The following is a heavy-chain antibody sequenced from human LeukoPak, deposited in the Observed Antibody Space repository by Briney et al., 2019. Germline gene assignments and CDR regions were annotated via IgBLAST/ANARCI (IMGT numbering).Heavy chain of an antibody. CDR3: ARGRYYGMDV. J-gene: IGHJ6*02. CDR1: GFTFSYYS. Sequence: GGSLRLSCAASGFTFSYYSMNWVRQAPGKGLVWVSRVNSDGSSTTYADSVKGRFTISRDNAKNTLYLQMNSLRAEDTAVYYCARGRYYGMDVWGQGTTVTVSS. V-gene: IGHV3-74*01. CDR2: VNSDGSST.